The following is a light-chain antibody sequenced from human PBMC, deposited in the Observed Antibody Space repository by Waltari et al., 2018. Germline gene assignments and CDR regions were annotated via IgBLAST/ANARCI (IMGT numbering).Light chain of an antibody. CDR2: AAS. J-gene: IGKJ4*01. Sequence: DIQMTQSPSSLSASVGDRVTITCRASQSISSNLVWYQQKRGRAPKLLIYAASNLQSGVPSRFSGSGSGTDFTLAISSLQPEDFATYYCQQSYSTPRTFGGGTKVEIK. CDR1: QSISSN. CDR3: QQSYSTPRT. V-gene: IGKV1-39*01.